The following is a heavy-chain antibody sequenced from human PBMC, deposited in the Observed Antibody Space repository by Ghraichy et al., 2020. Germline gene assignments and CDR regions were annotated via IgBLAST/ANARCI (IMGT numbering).Heavy chain of an antibody. J-gene: IGHJ4*02. CDR2: MYRGGQT. V-gene: IGHV3-53*01. Sequence: GGSLRLSCATSGFSVSNNYMSWVRQAPGKGLEWVSVMYRGGQTFYAESVKGRFTISRDESTNVLSLQMNSLRAEDSAVYFCARGGDAGSPYHYAIDYWGQGTLVTVSS. CDR1: GFSVSNNY. CDR3: ARGGDAGSPYHYAIDY. D-gene: IGHD3-16*01.